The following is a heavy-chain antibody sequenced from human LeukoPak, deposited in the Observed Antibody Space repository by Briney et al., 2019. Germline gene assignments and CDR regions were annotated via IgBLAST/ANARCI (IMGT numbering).Heavy chain of an antibody. Sequence: PGGTLRLSCAASGFILRDYNMNWVSHAPGKGLEWVSFIAISGTYITYADSVKRRFTISRDNAKNSLYLQMNSLRAEDTAVYYCARDLSATARAYDYWGQGTLVTVSS. V-gene: IGHV3-21*01. D-gene: IGHD2-15*01. CDR1: GFILRDYN. CDR2: IAISGTYI. J-gene: IGHJ4*02. CDR3: ARDLSATARAYDY.